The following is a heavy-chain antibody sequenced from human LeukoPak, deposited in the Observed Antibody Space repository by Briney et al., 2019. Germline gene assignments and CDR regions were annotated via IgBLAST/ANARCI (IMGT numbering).Heavy chain of an antibody. J-gene: IGHJ4*02. V-gene: IGHV3-49*03. CDR3: THTEFPGFDY. CDR2: IRSKAYGGTT. Sequence: PGGSPRTPFTASGFPFGDYAMSGFPQAPGKGLGGVGFIRSKAYGGTTEYAASVKGRFTISRDDSKSIAYLQMNSLKTEDTAVYYCTHTEFPGFDYWGQGTLVTVSS. D-gene: IGHD3-10*01. CDR1: GFPFGDYA.